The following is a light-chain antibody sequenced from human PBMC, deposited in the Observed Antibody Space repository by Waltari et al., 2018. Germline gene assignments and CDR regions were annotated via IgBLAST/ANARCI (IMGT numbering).Light chain of an antibody. V-gene: IGKV1-6*01. CDR3: QHYENWPYT. CDR1: EAIRND. J-gene: IGKJ2*01. Sequence: AVQMPQSPSSLSASVGDRATITCRASEAIRNDLGWYQQKPGKAPNLLIYAASRLQDGVPSRFSGSGSGTYFTLTISSLQPDDFAVYYCQHYENWPYTFGQGTKLEI. CDR2: AAS.